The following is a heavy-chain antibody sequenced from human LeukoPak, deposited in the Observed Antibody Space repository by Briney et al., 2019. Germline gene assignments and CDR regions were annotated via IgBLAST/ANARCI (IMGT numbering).Heavy chain of an antibody. CDR2: IYYSGST. J-gene: IGHJ6*03. V-gene: IGHV4-59*01. D-gene: IGHD6-6*01. Sequence: SETLSLTCTVSGGSIRSYYWSWIRQPPGKGLEWIGYIYYSGSTNYNPSLKSRVTISVDTSKNQFSLKLSSVTAADTAVYYCARDSGSSSSAFYYYYYMDVWGKGTTVTVSS. CDR1: GGSIRSYY. CDR3: ARDSGSSSSAFYYYYYMDV.